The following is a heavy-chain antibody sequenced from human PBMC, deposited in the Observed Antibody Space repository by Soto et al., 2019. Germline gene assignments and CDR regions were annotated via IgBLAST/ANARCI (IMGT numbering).Heavy chain of an antibody. Sequence: EVQLVESGGGLVQPGGSLRLSCAASGFTFSSYWMHWVRQAPGKGLVRVSRINSDGSSTSYADSVKGRFTISRDNANNTLYLQMNSLRAEDTAVYYCVRTSLVVAAATREDYWGQGTLVTVSS. D-gene: IGHD2-15*01. CDR2: INSDGSST. CDR1: GFTFSSYW. CDR3: VRTSLVVAAATREDY. J-gene: IGHJ4*02. V-gene: IGHV3-74*01.